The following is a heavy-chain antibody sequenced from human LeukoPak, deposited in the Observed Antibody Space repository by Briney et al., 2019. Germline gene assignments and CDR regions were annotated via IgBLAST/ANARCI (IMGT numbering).Heavy chain of an antibody. CDR3: ARSDIVVVVAENWFDP. CDR1: GYTVTSYD. CDR2: MNPNSGNT. V-gene: IGHV1-8*01. Sequence: GASVTVSSKASGYTVTSYDINWVRRATGQGLEWMGWMNPNSGNTGYAQKFQGRVTMTRNTSISTAYMELSSLRSEDTAVYYCARSDIVVVVAENWFDPWGQGTLVTVSS. J-gene: IGHJ5*02. D-gene: IGHD2-15*01.